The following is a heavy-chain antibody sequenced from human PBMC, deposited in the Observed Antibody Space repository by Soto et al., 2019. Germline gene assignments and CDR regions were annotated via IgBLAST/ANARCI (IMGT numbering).Heavy chain of an antibody. CDR3: ARSPRNWGFDY. V-gene: IGHV1-8*01. CDR2: MNPNSGNT. Sequence: ASAKVSCKASGYTFTSFDINWVRQATGQGFEWMGWMNPNSGNTGYAQKFQGRVTMTRDTSITTAYMELSSLRSEDTAEYYCARSPRNWGFDYWGLGTLVTVSS. D-gene: IGHD7-27*01. J-gene: IGHJ4*02. CDR1: GYTFTSFD.